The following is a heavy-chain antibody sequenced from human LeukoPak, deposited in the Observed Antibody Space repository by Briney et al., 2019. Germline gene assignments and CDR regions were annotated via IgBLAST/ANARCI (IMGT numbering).Heavy chain of an antibody. CDR3: ARAEKATIFDY. D-gene: IGHD5-24*01. V-gene: IGHV3-53*01. CDR1: GFTVSSNY. CDR2: IYSGGST. J-gene: IGHJ4*02. Sequence: GGSLRLSCAASGFTVSSNYMTWVRQAPGKGLEWVSVIYSGGSTYYADSVKGRFTISRDNSKNTLYLQMNSLRAEDTAVYYCARAEKATIFDYWGQGTLVTVSS.